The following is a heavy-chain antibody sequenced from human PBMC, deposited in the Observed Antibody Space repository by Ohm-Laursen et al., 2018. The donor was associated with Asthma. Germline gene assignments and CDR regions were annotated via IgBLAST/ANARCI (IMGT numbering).Heavy chain of an antibody. J-gene: IGHJ4*02. V-gene: IGHV4-59*12. CDR3: ARVQSGAPDY. CDR2: IYSTGRT. Sequence: SETLSLTCTLSGASFSTYYWGWIRQPPGKGLEWIGYIYSTGRTNYNPSLESRVTISVDTSKNQFSLKLSSVTAADTAVYYCARVQSGAPDYWGQGTLVTVSS. D-gene: IGHD7-27*01. CDR1: GASFSTYY.